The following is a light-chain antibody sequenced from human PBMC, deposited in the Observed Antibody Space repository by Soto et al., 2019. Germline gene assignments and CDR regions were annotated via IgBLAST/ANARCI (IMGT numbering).Light chain of an antibody. Sequence: EIVLTQSPGTLSLSPGERATLSCRASQSVRSSYLAWYQQKPGQAPRLLINGASSRATGIPDRFSGSGSGTDFTLTISRLETEDFAVYYCQQYGSSPQTFGQGTKVEIK. CDR2: GAS. V-gene: IGKV3-20*01. CDR1: QSVRSSY. J-gene: IGKJ1*01. CDR3: QQYGSSPQT.